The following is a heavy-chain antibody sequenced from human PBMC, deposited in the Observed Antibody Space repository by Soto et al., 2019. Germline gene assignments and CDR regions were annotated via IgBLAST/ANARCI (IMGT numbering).Heavy chain of an antibody. Sequence: TMSLTCAIAGGSISSGGYSWSWIRQPPGKGLEWIGYIYHSGSTYYNPSLKSRVTISVDRSKNQFSLKLSSVTAADTAVYYCASSLGYCSGGSCYAASSGAGWFDPWGQGTLVTVSS. CDR1: GGSISSGGYS. V-gene: IGHV4-30-2*01. D-gene: IGHD2-15*01. J-gene: IGHJ5*02. CDR2: IYHSGST. CDR3: ASSLGYCSGGSCYAASSGAGWFDP.